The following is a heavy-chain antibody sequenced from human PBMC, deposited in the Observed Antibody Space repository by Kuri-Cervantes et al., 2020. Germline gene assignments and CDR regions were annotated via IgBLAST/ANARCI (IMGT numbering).Heavy chain of an antibody. J-gene: IGHJ4*02. V-gene: IGHV4-34*01. CDR1: GGSFSGYY. CDR2: INHSGST. Sequence: SETLSLTCAVYGGSFSGYYWSWIRQPPGKGLEWIGEINHSGSTNYNPSLKSRVTISVDTSKNQFSLKLSSVTAADTAVYYCARGPYSSSATVGFDYWGQGTLVTVSS. D-gene: IGHD6-6*01. CDR3: ARGPYSSSATVGFDY.